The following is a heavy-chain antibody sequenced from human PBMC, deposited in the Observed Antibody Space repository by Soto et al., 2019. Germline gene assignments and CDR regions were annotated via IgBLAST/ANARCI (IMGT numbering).Heavy chain of an antibody. J-gene: IGHJ3*02. CDR3: ARVSGSYYSNDAFDI. Sequence: GGSLRLSCAGSGFIFDDYARNWVRPAPGNGLEWVSGINWNGGSTGFADSVKGRFTISRDNSKNSLYLQMNSLRAEDTALYYCARVSGSYYSNDAFDIWGQGTMVTVSS. D-gene: IGHD1-26*01. CDR1: GFIFDDYA. CDR2: INWNGGST. V-gene: IGHV3-20*04.